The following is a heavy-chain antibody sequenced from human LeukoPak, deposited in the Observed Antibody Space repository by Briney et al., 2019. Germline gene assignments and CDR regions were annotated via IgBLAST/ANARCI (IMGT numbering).Heavy chain of an antibody. D-gene: IGHD2-2*01. CDR3: ARGAYSSTGGGYYYYYMDV. Sequence: SETLSLTCTVSGGSISSYYWSWIRQPAGKGLEWIGRIYTSGSTNYNPSLKSRVTISVDTSNNQFSLKLSSVTAADTAVYYCARGAYSSTGGGYYYYYMDVWGKGTTVTVSS. V-gene: IGHV4-4*07. CDR2: IYTSGST. CDR1: GGSISSYY. J-gene: IGHJ6*03.